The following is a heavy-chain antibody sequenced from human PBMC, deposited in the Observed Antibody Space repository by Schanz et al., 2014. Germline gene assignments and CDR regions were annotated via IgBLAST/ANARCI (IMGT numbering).Heavy chain of an antibody. CDR1: GFTFSSYA. D-gene: IGHD4-17*01. CDR3: ARPRFDYGEVDY. CDR2: ISYDGSNK. V-gene: IGHV3-30*14. J-gene: IGHJ4*02. Sequence: QVQLVESGGGLVKPGGSLRLSCAASGFTFSSYAMHWVRQAPGKGLEWVAVISYDGSNKYYADSVRGRFTISRDRFQNTLYLRMSSLRAEDTAVYYCARPRFDYGEVDYWGQGTLVTVSS.